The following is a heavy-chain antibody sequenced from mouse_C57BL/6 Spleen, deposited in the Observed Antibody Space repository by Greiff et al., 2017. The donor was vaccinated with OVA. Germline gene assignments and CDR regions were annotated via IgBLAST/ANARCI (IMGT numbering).Heavy chain of an antibody. Sequence: QVQLQQSGAELVMPGASVKLSCKASGYTFTSYWMHWVKQRPGQGLEWIGEIDPSDSYTNYNQKFKGKSTLTVDKSSSTAYMQLSSLTSEDSAVYYCARGDYYGSEAYWGQGTLVTVSA. J-gene: IGHJ3*01. CDR3: ARGDYYGSEAY. V-gene: IGHV1-69*01. CDR1: GYTFTSYW. D-gene: IGHD1-1*01. CDR2: IDPSDSYT.